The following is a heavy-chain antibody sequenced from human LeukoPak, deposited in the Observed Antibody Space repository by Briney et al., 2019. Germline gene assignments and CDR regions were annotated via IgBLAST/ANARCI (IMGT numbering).Heavy chain of an antibody. CDR1: GYTFTSYG. V-gene: IGHV1-18*01. J-gene: IGHJ4*02. CDR3: ARDWHYDSSGPLDY. CDR2: ISAYNGNT. Sequence: ASVKVSCKASGYTFTSYGISWVRQVPGQGLEWMGWISAYNGNTNYAQKLQGRVTMTTDTSTSTAYMELRSLRSDDTAVYYCARDWHYDSSGPLDYWGQGTLVTVSS. D-gene: IGHD3-22*01.